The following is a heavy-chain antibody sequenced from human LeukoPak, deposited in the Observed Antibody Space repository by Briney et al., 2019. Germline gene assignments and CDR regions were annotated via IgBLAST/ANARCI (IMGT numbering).Heavy chain of an antibody. J-gene: IGHJ4*02. Sequence: GGTLRLSCAASGFTFSSYGMSWVRQAPGKGLEWVSAISGSGGSTYYADSVKGRFTISRDNSKNTLYLQMNSLRAEDTAVYYCAQDPQNMVRGFDYWGQGTLVTVSS. CDR3: AQDPQNMVRGFDY. D-gene: IGHD3-10*01. CDR1: GFTFSSYG. CDR2: ISGSGGST. V-gene: IGHV3-23*01.